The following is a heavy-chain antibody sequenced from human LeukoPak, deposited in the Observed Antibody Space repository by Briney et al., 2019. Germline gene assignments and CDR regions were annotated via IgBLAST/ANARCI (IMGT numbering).Heavy chain of an antibody. Sequence: SETLSLTCTVSGVSISSSNSYWGWIRQPPGKGLEWIGSIYYSGNTYYNASLKSQVPISIDTSKNQFSLRLTSVTAADTAVYYCARQTGSGLFILPGGQGTLVTVSS. D-gene: IGHD3/OR15-3a*01. J-gene: IGHJ4*02. CDR2: IYYSGNT. V-gene: IGHV4-39*01. CDR3: ARQTGSGLFILP. CDR1: GVSISSSNSY.